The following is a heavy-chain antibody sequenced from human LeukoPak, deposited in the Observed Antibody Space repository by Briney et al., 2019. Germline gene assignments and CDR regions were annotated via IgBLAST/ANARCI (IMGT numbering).Heavy chain of an antibody. CDR3: ARDNSYDSSGYYDY. V-gene: IGHV1-69*06. Sequence: ASVKVSCKASGYTFTGYYMHWVRQAPGQGLEWMGGIIPIFGTANYAQKFQGRVTITADKSTSTAYMELSSLRSEDTAVYYCARDNSYDSSGYYDYWGQGTLVTVSS. CDR2: IIPIFGTA. CDR1: GYTFTGYY. J-gene: IGHJ4*02. D-gene: IGHD3-22*01.